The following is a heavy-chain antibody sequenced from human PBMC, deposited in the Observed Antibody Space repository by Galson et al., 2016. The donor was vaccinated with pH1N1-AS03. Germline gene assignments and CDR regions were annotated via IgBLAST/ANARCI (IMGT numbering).Heavy chain of an antibody. D-gene: IGHD6-19*01. CDR3: ARSPRVISGAGTFPSRFDP. CDR1: GDSMSGYY. V-gene: IGHV4-59*08. Sequence: SETLSLTCVVSGDSMSGYYWNWIRQPPGKGLEWIGYFYYSGSTDYNPSLKSRVTILLDRSKNQFSLKLSSVTAAGTAVYYCARSPRVISGAGTFPSRFDPWGQGMLVTVSS. J-gene: IGHJ5*02. CDR2: FYYSGST.